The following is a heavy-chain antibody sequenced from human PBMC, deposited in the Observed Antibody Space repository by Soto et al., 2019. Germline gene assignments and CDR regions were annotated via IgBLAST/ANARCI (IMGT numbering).Heavy chain of an antibody. CDR3: AKVGKRWLQLYYFDY. CDR1: GFTFSSYG. CDR2: ISYDGSNK. D-gene: IGHD1-1*01. V-gene: IGHV3-30*18. J-gene: IGHJ4*02. Sequence: QVQLVESGGGVVQPGRSLRLSCAASGFTFSSYGMHWVRQAPGKGLEWVAVISYDGSNKYYADSVKGRFTISRDNSKNTLYLQMNSLRAEDTAVYYCAKVGKRWLQLYYFDYWGQGTLVTVSS.